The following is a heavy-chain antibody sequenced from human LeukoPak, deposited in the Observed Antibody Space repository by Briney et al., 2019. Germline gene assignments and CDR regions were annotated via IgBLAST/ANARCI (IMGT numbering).Heavy chain of an antibody. CDR2: ISYDGSNR. CDR3: AKWGVGATISGYMDV. V-gene: IGHV3-30*04. D-gene: IGHD1-26*01. J-gene: IGHJ6*03. CDR1: GFTFSNYA. Sequence: GGSLRLSCTASGFTFSNYAMHWVRQAPGKGLEWVAFISYDGSNRYYADSVKGRFTISRDNSKNTLYLQMNSLRAEDTAVYYCAKWGVGATISGYMDVWGKGTTVTISS.